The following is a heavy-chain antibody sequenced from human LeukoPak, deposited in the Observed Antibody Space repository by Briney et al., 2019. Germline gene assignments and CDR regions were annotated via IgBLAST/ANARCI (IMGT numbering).Heavy chain of an antibody. CDR1: GFTSSRHA. Sequence: GGSLRLSCAASGFTSSRHAMSWVRQAPGRGLEWVSTIDRSGDDTYYRDSVKGRFTISRDNSKSTLYLQMYSLRAEDTAIYYCAKGGDELDYWGQGTLVTVSS. D-gene: IGHD7-27*01. J-gene: IGHJ4*02. V-gene: IGHV3-23*01. CDR3: AKGGDELDY. CDR2: IDRSGDDT.